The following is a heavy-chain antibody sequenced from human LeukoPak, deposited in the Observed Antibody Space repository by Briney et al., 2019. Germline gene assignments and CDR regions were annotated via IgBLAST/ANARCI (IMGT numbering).Heavy chain of an antibody. CDR3: ARAEGYGGELDS. CDR2: IPYDGSNK. J-gene: IGHJ4*02. CDR1: GFTFSTYA. D-gene: IGHD4-23*01. V-gene: IGHV3-30*04. Sequence: GGSLRLSCAASGFTFSTYAMHWVRQAPGKGLEWVAVIPYDGSNKYYADSVKGRFTISRENSKNRLYLQMNSLRAEDTAVYYCARAEGYGGELDSWGQGTPVTVSS.